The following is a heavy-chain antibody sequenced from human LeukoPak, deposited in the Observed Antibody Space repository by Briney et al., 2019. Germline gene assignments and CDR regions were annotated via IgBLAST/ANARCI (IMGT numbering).Heavy chain of an antibody. V-gene: IGHV4-34*01. Sequence: SETLSLTCAVYGGSFSGYYWSWIRQPPGKGLEWIGEINHSGSTNYNPSLKSRVTISVDTSKNQFSLKLSSVTAADTAVYYCARLSRGYDWGTFDYWGQGTLVTVSS. J-gene: IGHJ4*02. D-gene: IGHD5-12*01. CDR1: GGSFSGYY. CDR2: INHSGST. CDR3: ARLSRGYDWGTFDY.